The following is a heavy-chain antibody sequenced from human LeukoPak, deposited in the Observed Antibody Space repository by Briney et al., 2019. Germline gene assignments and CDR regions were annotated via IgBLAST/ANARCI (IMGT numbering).Heavy chain of an antibody. V-gene: IGHV3-13*01. Sequence: HPGGSLRLPCAASGFTFSSYDMHWVRQATGKGLEWVSAIGTAGDTYYPGSVKGRFTISRENAKNSLYLQMNSLRAGDTAVYYCARGGVYCTNGVCYRRFDYWGQGTPVTVSS. J-gene: IGHJ4*02. CDR3: ARGGVYCTNGVCYRRFDY. D-gene: IGHD2-8*01. CDR1: GFTFSSYD. CDR2: IGTAGDT.